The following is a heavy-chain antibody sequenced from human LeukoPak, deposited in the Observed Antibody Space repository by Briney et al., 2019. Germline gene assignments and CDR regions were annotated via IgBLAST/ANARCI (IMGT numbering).Heavy chain of an antibody. V-gene: IGHV3-30*04. CDR2: ISYDGSNK. J-gene: IGHJ3*02. D-gene: IGHD3-22*01. CDR1: GFTFSTYA. CDR3: VRREVVVYYDAFDI. Sequence: PGGSRRLSGAASGFTFSTYAMPWGRQAPGKGLEWVALISYDGSNKYYAGSVKGRFTISRDNSKNTLYLQMNSLRAEDPPVYYCVRREVVVYYDAFDIWGQGTMVTVSS.